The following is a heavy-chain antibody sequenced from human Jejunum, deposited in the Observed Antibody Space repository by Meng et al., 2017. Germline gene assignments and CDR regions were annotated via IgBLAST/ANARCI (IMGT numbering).Heavy chain of an antibody. CDR1: GFTFSSYA. Sequence: GGSLRLSCAASGFTFSSYAMSWVRQAPGKGLEWVSGISGSGVSTYYADSVKGRFTISRDNSKNTLYLQMNSLRAEDAAIYYCAKASQQLGVGYYYGMDVWGQGTTVTVSS. J-gene: IGHJ6*02. V-gene: IGHV3-23*01. D-gene: IGHD6-13*01. CDR2: ISGSGVST. CDR3: AKASQQLGVGYYYGMDV.